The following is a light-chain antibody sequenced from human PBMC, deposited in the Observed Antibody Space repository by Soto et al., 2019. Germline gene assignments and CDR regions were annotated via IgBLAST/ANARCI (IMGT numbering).Light chain of an antibody. J-gene: IGKJ1*01. CDR2: DAS. CDR3: QQYGGSGT. V-gene: IGKV3-11*01. CDR1: QSVSSY. Sequence: EIVLKKSPATVSLNKRERTTRSFRASQSVSSYLAWYQQKPGQAPRLLIYDASNRATGIPARFSGSGSGTDFTLTISSLEPEDFAVYYCQQYGGSGTFCQGTKVEIK.